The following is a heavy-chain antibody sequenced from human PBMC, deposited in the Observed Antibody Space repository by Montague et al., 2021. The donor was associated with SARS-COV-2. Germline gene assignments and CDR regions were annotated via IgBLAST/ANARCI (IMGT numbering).Heavy chain of an antibody. J-gene: IGHJ4*02. D-gene: IGHD1-26*01. CDR3: ASQSGSYYNYFDL. V-gene: IGHV4-31*11. CDR1: GGSFSVSGYY. Sequence: TLSLTCAVYGGSFSVSGYYWSWIRQHPGKGLEFIGYIYYSGSSFYNPSLKSRLTISVDTSKNRFSLRLSSVTAADTAIYFCASQSGSYYNYFDLWGQGTLVTVSS. CDR2: IYYSGSS.